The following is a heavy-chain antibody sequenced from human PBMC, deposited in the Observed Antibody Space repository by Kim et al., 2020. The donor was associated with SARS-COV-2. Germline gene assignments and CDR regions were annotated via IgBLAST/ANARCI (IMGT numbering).Heavy chain of an antibody. V-gene: IGHV3-30*07. Sequence: DTGKGRVTIARDNSENTLCLQMNSLRAEDTAVYYCARTLVLSGYYGMDVWGQGTTVTVSS. D-gene: IGHD3-10*01. J-gene: IGHJ6*02. CDR3: ARTLVLSGYYGMDV.